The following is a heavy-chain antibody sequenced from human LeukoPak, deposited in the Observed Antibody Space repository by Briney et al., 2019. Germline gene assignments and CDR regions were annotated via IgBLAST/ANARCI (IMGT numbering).Heavy chain of an antibody. CDR1: GGTFSSYA. CDR3: ARGNTAMVGYYYYYMDV. D-gene: IGHD5-18*01. V-gene: IGHV1-69*05. Sequence: GASVKVSCKASGGTFSSYAISWVRQAPGQGLEWMGGIIPIFGTANYAQKFQGRVTITTDESTSTAYMELSSLRSEDTAVYYCARGNTAMVGYYYYYMDVWGKGTTVTVSS. J-gene: IGHJ6*03. CDR2: IIPIFGTA.